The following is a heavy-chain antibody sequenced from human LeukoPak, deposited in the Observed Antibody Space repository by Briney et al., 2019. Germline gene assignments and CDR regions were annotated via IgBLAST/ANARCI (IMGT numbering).Heavy chain of an antibody. CDR2: IYHSGNT. J-gene: IGHJ2*01. V-gene: IGHV4-4*02. CDR3: ARGDCSGGSCYSGYWYFDL. Sequence: SGTLSLTCAVSGGSISSSNWWSWVRQPPGKGLEWIGEIYHSGNTNYNPSLKSRVNISLDKSKNQFSLKLSSVTAADTAVYYCARGDCSGGSCYSGYWYFDLWGRGTQVTVSS. D-gene: IGHD2-15*01. CDR1: GGSISSSNW.